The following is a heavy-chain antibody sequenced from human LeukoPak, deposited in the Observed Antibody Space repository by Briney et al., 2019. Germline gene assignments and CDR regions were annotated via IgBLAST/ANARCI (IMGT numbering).Heavy chain of an antibody. V-gene: IGHV4-59*01. CDR3: ARDGSSWFLDAFDI. CDR2: IYYSGST. J-gene: IGHJ3*02. CDR1: GGSISSYY. Sequence: SETLSLTCTVSGGSISSYYWSWIRQPPGKGLEWIGYIYYSGSTNYNPSLKSRVTISVDTSKNQFSLKLSSVTAADTAVYYCARDGSSWFLDAFDIWDQGTMVTVSS. D-gene: IGHD6-13*01.